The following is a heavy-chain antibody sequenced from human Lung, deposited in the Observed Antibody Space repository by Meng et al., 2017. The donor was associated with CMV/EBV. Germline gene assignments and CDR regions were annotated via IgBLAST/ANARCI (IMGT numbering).Heavy chain of an antibody. CDR2: ISPYNGNT. CDR3: ARGSSNYDF. CDR1: GYTFTTYS. D-gene: IGHD1-7*01. Sequence: ASXXVSCKASGYTFTTYSITWVRQAPGQGLEWMGWISPYNGNTEYAQKFQGRVTMTTDTSTSTAYMEVRSLTSDDTAMYYCARGSSNYDFWGRGTLVTVSS. V-gene: IGHV1-18*01. J-gene: IGHJ4*02.